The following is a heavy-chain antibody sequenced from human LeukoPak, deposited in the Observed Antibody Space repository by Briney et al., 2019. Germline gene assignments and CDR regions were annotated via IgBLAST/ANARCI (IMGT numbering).Heavy chain of an antibody. Sequence: GGSLRLSCAASGFSFSSYAMSWVRQAPGKGLEWVSAISGSGGNTYYTDSVKGRFTISRDNSKNTLYLQMNSLRAGDTAVYYCARATYGSGSYSFDYWGQGTLVTVSS. CDR1: GFSFSSYA. CDR3: ARATYGSGSYSFDY. J-gene: IGHJ4*02. V-gene: IGHV3-23*01. D-gene: IGHD3-10*01. CDR2: ISGSGGNT.